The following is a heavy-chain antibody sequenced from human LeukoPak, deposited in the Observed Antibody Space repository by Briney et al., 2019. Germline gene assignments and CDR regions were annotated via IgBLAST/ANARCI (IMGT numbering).Heavy chain of an antibody. CDR3: VRDRVGPDY. Sequence: GGSLRLSCGASGFTFSSAWMHWVRQAPGTGVVWVSRITDDGTTTYADSVKGRFTISRDNTKNTLYLQMNSLRAEDTAVYYCVRDRVGPDYWGQGTLVTVSS. V-gene: IGHV3-74*03. CDR2: ITDDGTT. CDR1: GFTFSSAW. J-gene: IGHJ4*02. D-gene: IGHD1-26*01.